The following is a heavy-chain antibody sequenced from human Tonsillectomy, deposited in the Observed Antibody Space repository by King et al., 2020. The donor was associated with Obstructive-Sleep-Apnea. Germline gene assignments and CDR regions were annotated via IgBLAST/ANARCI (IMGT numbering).Heavy chain of an antibody. CDR3: AKPALAYADYLWFDH. CDR2: ISSDGSKK. Sequence: VQLVESGGGVVQPGRSLRLSCATSGFTFSDYALHWVRQAPGKGLEWVSLISSDGSKKYYADSVNGRFTISRDNSKNTLFLQMNSLRGEDTAIYTCAKPALAYADYLWFDHWGQGTLVTVSS. J-gene: IGHJ5*02. D-gene: IGHD4-17*01. CDR1: GFTFSDYA. V-gene: IGHV3-30-3*02.